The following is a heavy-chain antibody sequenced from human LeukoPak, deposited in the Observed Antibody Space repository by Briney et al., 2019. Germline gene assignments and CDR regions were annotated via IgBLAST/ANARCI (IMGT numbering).Heavy chain of an antibody. D-gene: IGHD1-26*01. V-gene: IGHV3-74*01. CDR2: INTDGSST. CDR1: GFTFSSYW. Sequence: GVLRLSCTASGFTFSSYWMHWVRQAPGKGLVWVSRINTDGSSTSYADSVKGRFTISRDNAKNTLYLQMNSLTAEDTAVYYCVRDEGATPNIQFLFDYWGQGTLVTVSS. J-gene: IGHJ4*02. CDR3: VRDEGATPNIQFLFDY.